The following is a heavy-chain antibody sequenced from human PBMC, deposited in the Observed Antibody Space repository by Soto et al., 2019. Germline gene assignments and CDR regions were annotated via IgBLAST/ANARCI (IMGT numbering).Heavy chain of an antibody. D-gene: IGHD5-12*01. CDR1: GYTFTSYA. CDR3: ARWAYSSYDPLPFDY. V-gene: IGHV1-3*01. J-gene: IGHJ4*02. Sequence: ASVKVSCKASGYTFTSYAMHWVRQAPGQRLEWMGWINAGNGNTKYSQKFQGRVTITRDTSASTAYMELSRLRSEDTAVYYFARWAYSSYDPLPFDYWGQGTLVTVSS. CDR2: INAGNGNT.